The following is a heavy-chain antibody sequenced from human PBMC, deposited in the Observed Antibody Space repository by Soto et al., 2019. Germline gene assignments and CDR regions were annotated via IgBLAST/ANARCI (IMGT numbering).Heavy chain of an antibody. CDR1: GFTFDRLA. D-gene: IGHD3-3*01. V-gene: IGHV3-23*01. CDR3: ARDFDSSHYEGPVDP. Sequence: EAQLLESGGGLVQPGGSLRLSCEASGFTFDRLAMNWVRQAPGQGLQWVSGISGSGSSTDYTDSVKGRFTISRDNSKNTVFLQMNDLRADDTALYFGARDFDSSHYEGPVDPWGQGVLVTVSS. CDR2: ISGSGSST. J-gene: IGHJ5*02.